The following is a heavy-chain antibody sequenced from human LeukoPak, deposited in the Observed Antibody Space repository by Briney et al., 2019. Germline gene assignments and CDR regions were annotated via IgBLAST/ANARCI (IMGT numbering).Heavy chain of an antibody. CDR2: INSDGTSK. V-gene: IGHV3-74*01. CDR3: VAARADFDY. CDR1: GVTLSSYC. D-gene: IGHD2-15*01. Sequence: GGSLRLSCAASGVTLSSYCMHWVRQAPGKGLVWISRINSDGTSKNHEDPVKGRFTISRETAKNSLYLQMNSLRAEDTAVYYCVAARADFDYWGQGTLVTVSS. J-gene: IGHJ4*02.